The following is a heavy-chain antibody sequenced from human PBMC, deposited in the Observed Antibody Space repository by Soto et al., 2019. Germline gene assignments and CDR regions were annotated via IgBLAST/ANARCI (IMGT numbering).Heavy chain of an antibody. V-gene: IGHV1-69*02. Sequence: GASVKVCCKASGGTYSNSTVTWVRQAPGQGLEWMGRLIPILGLANYAQKFRGRLTITADKSTTTAYMELRSLRSKVTAIYYCARFKLGDDYWGQGTLVTVSS. CDR2: LIPILGLA. CDR1: GGTYSNST. CDR3: ARFKLGDDY. D-gene: IGHD5-12*01. J-gene: IGHJ4*02.